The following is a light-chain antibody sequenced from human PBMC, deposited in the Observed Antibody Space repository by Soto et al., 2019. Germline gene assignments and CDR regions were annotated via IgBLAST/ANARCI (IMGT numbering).Light chain of an antibody. J-gene: IGKJ1*01. CDR3: QQYDSYSRT. CDR2: KAS. V-gene: IGKV1-5*03. Sequence: IQLTQSPSTLSASVGDRVSIPCRASPGISRWLAWYQHKPGKAPNLLIYKASVLESGVPSRFSGSGSGTEFALTITSLQPDDFATYYCQQYDSYSRTFGQGTKVEI. CDR1: PGISRW.